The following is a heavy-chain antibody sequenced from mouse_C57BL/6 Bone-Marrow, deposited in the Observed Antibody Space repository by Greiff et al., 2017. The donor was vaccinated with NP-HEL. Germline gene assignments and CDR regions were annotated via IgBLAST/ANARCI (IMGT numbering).Heavy chain of an antibody. CDR1: GFNIKDDY. J-gene: IGHJ4*01. CDR3: TLITTVVANYAMDY. V-gene: IGHV14-4*01. D-gene: IGHD1-1*01. Sequence: VHVKQSGAELVRPGASVKLSCTASGFNIKDDYMHWVKQRPEQGLEWIGWIDPENGDTEYASKFQGKATITADTSSNTAYLQLSSLTSEDTAVYYCTLITTVVANYAMDYWGQGTSVTVSS. CDR2: IDPENGDT.